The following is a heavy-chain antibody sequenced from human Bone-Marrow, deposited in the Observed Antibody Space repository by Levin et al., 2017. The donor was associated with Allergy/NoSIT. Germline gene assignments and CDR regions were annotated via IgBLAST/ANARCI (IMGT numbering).Heavy chain of an antibody. J-gene: IGHJ6*02. CDR2: ISFDGSKK. V-gene: IGHV3-30*18. CDR1: GLSFSDYG. Sequence: AGGSLRLSCAASGLSFSDYGMYWVRQAPGKGLEWLAVISFDGSKKYYAGSVKGRFTVSRDNSKNTLYLQLNSLRTGDSAVYYCAKSGARSDWSEGLPYYYFGMDVWGQGTTVTVSS. CDR3: AKSGARSDWSEGLPYYYFGMDV. D-gene: IGHD3-9*01.